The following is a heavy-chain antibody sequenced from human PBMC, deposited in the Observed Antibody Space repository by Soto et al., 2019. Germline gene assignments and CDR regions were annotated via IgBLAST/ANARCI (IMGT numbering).Heavy chain of an antibody. D-gene: IGHD1-26*01. CDR1: GFSLSTNAVG. V-gene: IGHV2-5*01. CDR3: AHISVGAASYFHYYGMDV. Sequence: QISLKESGPTLVKPTQTLTLTCTFSGFSLSTNAVGVSWIRQPPGKALEWLALIYWNDDKRYSPSVKSSLTITNATTKNQLVIIMTSMDPMDTDTYYCAHISVGAASYFHYYGMDVWGQGTAVTVSS. J-gene: IGHJ6*02. CDR2: IYWNDDK.